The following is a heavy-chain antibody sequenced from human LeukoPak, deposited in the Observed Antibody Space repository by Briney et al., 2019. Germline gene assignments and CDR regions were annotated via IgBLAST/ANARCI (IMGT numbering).Heavy chain of an antibody. CDR2: INPDGSTT. Sequence: GGSLRLSCTASGFTFSNAWMSWVRQAPGKGLEWVSGINPDGSTTTYADSVKGRFTISRENAKSTLYLHMNILRVEDTAVYYCARGRYGDYHWGQGILVTVSS. V-gene: IGHV3-74*01. D-gene: IGHD4-17*01. J-gene: IGHJ4*02. CDR1: GFTFSNAW. CDR3: ARGRYGDYH.